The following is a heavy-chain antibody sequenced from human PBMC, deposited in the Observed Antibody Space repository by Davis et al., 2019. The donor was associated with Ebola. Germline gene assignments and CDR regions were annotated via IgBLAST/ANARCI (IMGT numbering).Heavy chain of an antibody. D-gene: IGHD2-21*01. CDR1: GYTFTSYY. CDR3: ARDDSTSNYYYGMDV. Sequence: ASVKVSCKASGYTFTSYYMHWVRQAPGQGLEWMGIINPSGGSTSYAQKFQGRVTMTRDTSTSTAYMELSSLRSEDTAVYYCARDDSTSNYYYGMDVWGQGTTVTVSS. V-gene: IGHV1-46*01. J-gene: IGHJ6*02. CDR2: INPSGGST.